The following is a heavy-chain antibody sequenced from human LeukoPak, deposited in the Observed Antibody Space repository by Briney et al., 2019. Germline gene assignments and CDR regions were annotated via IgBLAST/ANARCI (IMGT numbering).Heavy chain of an antibody. J-gene: IGHJ6*02. CDR3: ARVLAPHGIMTFVGPAYYYYYGMDV. D-gene: IGHD3-16*01. CDR1: GFTFSSYT. CDR2: ISSSNSYI. V-gene: IGHV3-21*01. Sequence: GGSLRLSCAASGFTFSSYTMNWVRQAPGKGLEWVSSISSSNSYIYYADSVQGRFTISRDNAKNSLYLQMNSLRAADTAGYYCARVLAPHGIMTFVGPAYYYYYGMDVWGQGTTVTVSS.